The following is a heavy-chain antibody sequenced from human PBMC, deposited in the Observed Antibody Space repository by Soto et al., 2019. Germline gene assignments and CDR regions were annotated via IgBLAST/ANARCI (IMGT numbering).Heavy chain of an antibody. CDR3: ARYAWNYGAYFDY. CDR2: INAGNVNT. V-gene: IGHV1-3*01. J-gene: IGHJ4*02. CDR1: GYTFTSYA. D-gene: IGHD1-7*01. Sequence: ASVKVSCKASGYTFTSYAMHWVRQAPGQRLEWMGWINAGNVNTKYSQKFQGRVTITADESPSTAYMELSSLRSEDTAVYHCARYAWNYGAYFDYWGQGTLVTVSS.